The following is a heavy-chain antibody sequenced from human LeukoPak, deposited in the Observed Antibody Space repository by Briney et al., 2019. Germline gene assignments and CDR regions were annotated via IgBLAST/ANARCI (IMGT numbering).Heavy chain of an antibody. D-gene: IGHD3-22*01. CDR2: ISSSGSTI. CDR1: GFTFSDYY. V-gene: IGHV3-11*01. J-gene: IGHJ5*02. CDR3: ARVKNYYDSSGYYDTNWFDP. Sequence: GGSLRLSCAASGFTFSDYYMSWIRQAPGKGLEWVSYISSSGSTIYYADSVKGRFTISRDNAKNSLYLQMNSPRAEDTAVYYCARVKNYYDSSGYYDTNWFDPWGQGTLVTVSS.